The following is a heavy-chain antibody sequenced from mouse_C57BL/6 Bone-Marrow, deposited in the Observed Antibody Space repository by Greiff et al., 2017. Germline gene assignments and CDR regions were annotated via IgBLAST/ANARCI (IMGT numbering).Heavy chain of an antibody. CDR2: ISSGGSYT. Sequence: DVKLVESGGDLVKPGGSLKLSCAASGFTFSSYGMSWVRQTPDKRLEWVATISSGGSYTYYPDSVKGRFTISRDNAKNTLYLQMSSLKSEDTAMYYCARELYYGSSFSFAYWGQGTLVTVSA. J-gene: IGHJ3*01. CDR3: ARELYYGSSFSFAY. D-gene: IGHD1-1*01. V-gene: IGHV5-6*02. CDR1: GFTFSSYG.